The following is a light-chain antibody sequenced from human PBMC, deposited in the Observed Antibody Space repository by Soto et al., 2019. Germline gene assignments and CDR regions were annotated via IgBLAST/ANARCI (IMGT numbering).Light chain of an antibody. CDR1: QSVSSN. CDR2: GAS. V-gene: IGKV3-15*01. Sequence: IVMTPSPATLSVFPGGRETLSCRASQSVSSNLAWYQQKPGRAPSLLIYGASTRATGIPARFSGSGSGTEFTLTISSLQSEDFAVYYCQQYNNWPRTFGQGTKV. CDR3: QQYNNWPRT. J-gene: IGKJ1*01.